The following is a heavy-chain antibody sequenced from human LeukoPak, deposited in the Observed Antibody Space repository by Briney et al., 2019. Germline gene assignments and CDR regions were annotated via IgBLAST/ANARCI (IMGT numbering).Heavy chain of an antibody. V-gene: IGHV4-39*01. J-gene: IGHJ4*02. CDR2: TYYSGST. D-gene: IGHD2-15*01. CDR1: GGSISSSSYY. CDR3: ARSVVVVAALDY. Sequence: SETLSLTCTVSGGSISSSSYYWGWIRQPPGKGLEWIGSTYYSGSTYYNPSLKSRVTISVDTSKNQFSLKLSSVTAADTAVYYCARSVVVVAALDYWGQGTLVTVSS.